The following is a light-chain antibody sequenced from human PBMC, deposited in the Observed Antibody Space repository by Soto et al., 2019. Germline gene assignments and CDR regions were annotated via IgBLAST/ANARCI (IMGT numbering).Light chain of an antibody. CDR3: PLYFGGCLYV. J-gene: IGLJ1*01. CDR2: ATG. V-gene: IGLV7-43*01. Sequence: QAVVTQEPSVTVSPGGTVTLTCTSSIGPVTSGYYPSWFQQKPGHPPRPLIYATGNKHPWTPARFSGSLLGGKAALTLSGVPPDDEAYYYCPLYFGGCLYVFGTGTKLTVL. CDR1: IGPVTSGYY.